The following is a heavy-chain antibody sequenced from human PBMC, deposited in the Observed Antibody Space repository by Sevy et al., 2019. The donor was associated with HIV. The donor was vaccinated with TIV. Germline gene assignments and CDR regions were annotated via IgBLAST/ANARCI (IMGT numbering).Heavy chain of an antibody. Sequence: ASVKVSCKASGGTFSSYAISWVRQAPGQGLEWMGGIIPIFGTANYEQKFQGRVTITANESTSTAYMELSSLRSEDTAVYYCAGVSSYTAMAPEGPWGQGTLVTVSS. V-gene: IGHV1-69*13. D-gene: IGHD5-18*01. J-gene: IGHJ5*02. CDR1: GGTFSSYA. CDR3: AGVSSYTAMAPEGP. CDR2: IIPIFGTA.